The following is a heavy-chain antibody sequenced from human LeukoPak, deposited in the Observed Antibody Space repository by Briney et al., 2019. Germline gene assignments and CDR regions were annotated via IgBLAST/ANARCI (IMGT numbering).Heavy chain of an antibody. D-gene: IGHD3-22*01. CDR3: ASPYDSSGYTAFDI. J-gene: IGHJ3*02. V-gene: IGHV4-39*07. CDR2: IYYSGST. Sequence: SETLSLTCTVSGGSISSSSYYWGWIRQPPGKGLEWIGSIYYSGSTYYNPSLKSRVTISVDTSKNQFSLKLSSVTAADTAVYYCASPYDSSGYTAFDIWGQGTMVTVSS. CDR1: GGSISSSSYY.